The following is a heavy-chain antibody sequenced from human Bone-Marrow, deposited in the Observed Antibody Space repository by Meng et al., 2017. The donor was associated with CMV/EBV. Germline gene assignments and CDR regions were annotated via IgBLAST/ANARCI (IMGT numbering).Heavy chain of an antibody. CDR2: ISAYNGNT. CDR1: GYTFTSYG. CDR3: ASLPPYGDSDY. J-gene: IGHJ4*02. V-gene: IGHV1-18*01. D-gene: IGHD4-17*01. Sequence: ASVKVSCKASGYTFTSYGISWVRQAPGQGLEWMGWISAYNGNTNYAQKLQGRVTMTTDTSTSTAYMELRSLRSEDTAVYYCASLPPYGDSDYWGQGTLVTVSS.